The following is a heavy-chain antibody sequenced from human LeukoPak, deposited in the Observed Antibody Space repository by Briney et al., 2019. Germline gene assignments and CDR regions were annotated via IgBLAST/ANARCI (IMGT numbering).Heavy chain of an antibody. Sequence: PSETLSLTCTVSGGSISSYYWSWIRQPPGKGLEWIGYIYYSGSTNYNPSLKSRVTISVDTSKNQFSLKLSSVTAADTAVYYCARGHIGVAGIFDYWGQGTLVTVSS. CDR2: IYYSGST. CDR1: GGSISSYY. D-gene: IGHD6-19*01. J-gene: IGHJ4*02. V-gene: IGHV4-59*01. CDR3: ARGHIGVAGIFDY.